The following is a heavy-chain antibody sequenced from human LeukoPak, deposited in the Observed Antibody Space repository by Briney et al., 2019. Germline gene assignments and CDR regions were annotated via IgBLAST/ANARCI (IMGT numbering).Heavy chain of an antibody. Sequence: SGPTLVNPTQTLSLTCAFSGFSLSTSGMRVSWIRQPAGKGLEWIGRIYTSGSTNYNPSLKSRVTISVDTSKNQFSLKLSSVTAADTAVYYCARDHSGSYLRYWGQGTLVTVSS. CDR3: ARDHSGSYLRY. CDR1: GFSLSTSG. CDR2: IYTSGST. D-gene: IGHD1-26*01. J-gene: IGHJ4*02. V-gene: IGHV4-61*02.